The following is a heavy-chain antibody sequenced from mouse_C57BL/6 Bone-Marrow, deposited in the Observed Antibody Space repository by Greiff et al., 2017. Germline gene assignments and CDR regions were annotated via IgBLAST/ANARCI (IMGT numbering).Heavy chain of an antibody. V-gene: IGHV10-1*01. Sequence: DVHLVESGGGLVQPKGSLKLSCAASGFSFNTYAMNWVRQAPGKGLEWVARIRSKSNNYATYYADSVKDRFTISRDDSESMLYLQMNNLKTEDTAMYDCVSHYYGSSYAMDYWGQGTSVTVSS. CDR1: GFSFNTYA. CDR3: VSHYYGSSYAMDY. D-gene: IGHD1-1*01. CDR2: IRSKSNNYAT. J-gene: IGHJ4*01.